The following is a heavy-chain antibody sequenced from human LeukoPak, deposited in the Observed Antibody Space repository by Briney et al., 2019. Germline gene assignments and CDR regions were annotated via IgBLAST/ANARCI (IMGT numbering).Heavy chain of an antibody. CDR1: GFTFSSYG. CDR3: AKEGYYYDSSGSPFDP. CDR2: ISGSGGST. V-gene: IGHV3-23*01. D-gene: IGHD3-22*01. Sequence: GGTLRLSCAASGFTFSSYGMSCVRQGPGKGLEWVSAISGSGGSTYYADSVKGRFTISRDNSKNTLYLQMNSLRAEDTAVYYCAKEGYYYDSSGSPFDPWGQGTLVTVSS. J-gene: IGHJ5*02.